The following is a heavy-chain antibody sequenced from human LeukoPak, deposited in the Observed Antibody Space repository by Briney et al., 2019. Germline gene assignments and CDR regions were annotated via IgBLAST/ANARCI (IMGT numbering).Heavy chain of an antibody. CDR3: AKDRIAAGTPRNRVAGLFDP. V-gene: IGHV3-21*04. D-gene: IGHD6-13*01. CDR2: ISSSSSYI. J-gene: IGHJ5*02. Sequence: GGSLRLSCAASGFTFSSYSMNWVRQAPGKGLEWVSSISSSSSYIYYADSVKGRFTISRDNSKNTLYLQMNSLRAEDTAVYYCAKDRIAAGTPRNRVAGLFDPWGQGTLVTVSS. CDR1: GFTFSSYS.